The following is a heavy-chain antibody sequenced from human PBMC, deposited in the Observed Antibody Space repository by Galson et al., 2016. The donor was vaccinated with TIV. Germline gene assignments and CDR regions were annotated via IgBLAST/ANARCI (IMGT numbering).Heavy chain of an antibody. CDR1: GFTFDDYA. D-gene: IGHD3-22*01. CDR3: AKARGIMIVVLRDAFDL. CDR2: INWSGSQI. Sequence: SLRLSCAASGFTFDDYAMHWVRQAPGKGLEWVSGINWSGSQIDYADSVRCRFTISRDNAKNSLSLQMNGLRTDDTAFYYCAKARGIMIVVLRDAFDLWGQGTMVTVSP. V-gene: IGHV3-9*01. J-gene: IGHJ3*01.